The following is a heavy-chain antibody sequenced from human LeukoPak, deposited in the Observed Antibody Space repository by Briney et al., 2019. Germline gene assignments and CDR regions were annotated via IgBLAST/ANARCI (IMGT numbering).Heavy chain of an antibody. CDR1: GGFNNNYY. D-gene: IGHD1-26*01. V-gene: IGHV4-59*01. J-gene: IGHJ1*01. CDR3: AREHRWEPRQYGYFQQ. CDR2: IYYSGGT. Sequence: SETLSLTCPVSGGFNNNYYWRWIRQPPGKGLEWIGYIYYSGGTNYNPSLKSRVTISVDTSKNQFSLKLRSVTAVDTAVYYCAREHRWEPRQYGYFQQWGQGTLVTVSS.